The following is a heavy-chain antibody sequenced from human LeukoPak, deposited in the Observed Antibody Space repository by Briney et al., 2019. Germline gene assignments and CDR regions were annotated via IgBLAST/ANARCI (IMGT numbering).Heavy chain of an antibody. CDR2: INTNTGNP. D-gene: IGHD2-21*02. CDR1: GYSFTSYV. J-gene: IGHJ4*02. V-gene: IGHV7-4-1*02. CDR3: ARVVGCGGDCYSGISDY. Sequence: ASVKVSCKASGYSFTSYVINWVRQAPGQGLEWMGWINTNTGNPTYAQGFTGRFLFSSDTSVSTAYLQISSLKAEDTAVYYCARVVGCGGDCYSGISDYWGQGTLVTVSS.